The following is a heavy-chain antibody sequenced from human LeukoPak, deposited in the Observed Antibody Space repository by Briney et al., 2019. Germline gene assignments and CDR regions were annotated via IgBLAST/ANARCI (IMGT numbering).Heavy chain of an antibody. V-gene: IGHV3-66*01. CDR2: IYSGGST. J-gene: IGHJ5*02. D-gene: IGHD1-20*01. CDR3: AREQGITGTSSGLDP. Sequence: GGSLRLSCAASGFTVSSDYMSWVRQAPGKGLEWVSVIYSGGSTYYADSVKGRFTISRDNSKNTLYLQMNSLRAEDTAVYYCAREQGITGTSSGLDPWGQGTLVTVSS. CDR1: GFTVSSDY.